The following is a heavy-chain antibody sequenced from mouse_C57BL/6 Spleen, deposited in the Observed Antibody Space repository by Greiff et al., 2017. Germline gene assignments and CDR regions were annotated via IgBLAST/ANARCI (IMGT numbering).Heavy chain of an antibody. J-gene: IGHJ3*01. D-gene: IGHD2-1*01. CDR3: AREGKLAWFAY. CDR2: IHPNSGST. CDR1: GYTFTSYW. Sequence: QVQLQQPGAELVKPGASVKLSCKASGYTFTSYWMPWVKQRPGQGLAWIGLIHPNSGSTNYNEKFKSKATLTVDKSSSTAYMQLSSLASEDSAVYYCAREGKLAWFAYWGQGTLVTVSA. V-gene: IGHV1-64*01.